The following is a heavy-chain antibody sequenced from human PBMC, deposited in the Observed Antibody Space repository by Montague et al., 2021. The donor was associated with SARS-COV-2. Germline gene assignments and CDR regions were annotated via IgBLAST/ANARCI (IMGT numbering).Heavy chain of an antibody. CDR3: ARRPGTFGAAFDI. CDR2: VYHSGGT. D-gene: IGHD3-10*01. V-gene: IGHV4-39*01. CDR1: GGSISSDSFY. J-gene: IGHJ3*02. Sequence: SETLSLTCTVSGGSISSDSFYWGWLRQPPGKGLEWIGLVYHSGGTYDGPSLKRRFSISVDTSKNQFSLKVTSVTAADTAVYYCARRPGTFGAAFDIWGLGTMVTVSS.